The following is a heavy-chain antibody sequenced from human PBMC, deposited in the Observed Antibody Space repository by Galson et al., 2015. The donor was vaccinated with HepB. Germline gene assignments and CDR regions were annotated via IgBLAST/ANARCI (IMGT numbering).Heavy chain of an antibody. CDR3: AHSPGGYYDNTGFRGFGEFDY. D-gene: IGHD3-22*01. J-gene: IGHJ4*02. CDR1: GFSLSTSGVG. V-gene: IGHV2-5*02. CDR2: IYWDDDK. Sequence: PALVKPTQTLTLTCTFSGFSLSTSGVGVGWIRQPPGKALEWLALIYWDDDKRYSPSLKSRLTITKDTSKNQVVLTMTNMDPVDTATYYCAHSPGGYYDNTGFRGFGEFDYWGQGTLVTVSS.